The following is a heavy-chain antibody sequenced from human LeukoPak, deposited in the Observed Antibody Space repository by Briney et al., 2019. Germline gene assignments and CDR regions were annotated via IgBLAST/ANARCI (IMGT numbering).Heavy chain of an antibody. J-gene: IGHJ4*02. CDR3: ARVPRIVVVVAATDY. CDR1: GYTFTSYY. CDR2: INPSGGST. D-gene: IGHD2-15*01. V-gene: IGHV1-46*01. Sequence: ASVKVSCKASGYTFTSYYMHWVRQAPGQGLEWMGIINPSGGSTSYAQKFQGRVTMTTDTSTSTAYMELRSLRSDDTAVYYCARVPRIVVVVAATDYWGQGTLVTVSS.